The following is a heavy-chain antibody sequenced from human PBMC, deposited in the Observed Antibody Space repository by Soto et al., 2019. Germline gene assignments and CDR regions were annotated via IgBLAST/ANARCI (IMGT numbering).Heavy chain of an antibody. D-gene: IGHD3-22*01. J-gene: IGHJ4*02. Sequence: PGGSLRLSCAASGFTFSDYYMSWIRQAPGKGLEWVSYISSSDSIIYYADSVKGRFTISRDNAKNSLYLQMNSLRDEDTAVYYCARDLGYYESSGYFDYWGQGTLVTVSS. CDR3: ARDLGYYESSGYFDY. CDR2: ISSSDSII. CDR1: GFTFSDYY. V-gene: IGHV3-11*01.